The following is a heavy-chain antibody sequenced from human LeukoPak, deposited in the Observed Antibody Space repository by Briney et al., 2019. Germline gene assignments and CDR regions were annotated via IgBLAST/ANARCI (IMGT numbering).Heavy chain of an antibody. CDR1: GYTFTGYY. J-gene: IGHJ4*02. D-gene: IGHD1-26*01. CDR3: ASILALGRPWDY. Sequence: GASGKVSCTASGYTFTGYYMHWVREAPGQRLEWMGGINPNSGGTNYAQKFQGWVTMTRDTSISTAYMELSRLRSDDTAVYYCASILALGRPWDYWGQGTLVTVSS. V-gene: IGHV1-2*04. CDR2: INPNSGGT.